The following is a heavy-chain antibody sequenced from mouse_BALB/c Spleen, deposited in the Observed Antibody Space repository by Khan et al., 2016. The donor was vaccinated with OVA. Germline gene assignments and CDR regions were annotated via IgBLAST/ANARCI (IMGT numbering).Heavy chain of an antibody. CDR1: GYTFTTAG. CDR2: INTHSGVP. Sequence: QIQLVQSGPELKKPGETVRISCKASGYTFTTAGMQWVQKMPGKGLKWIGWINTHSGVPKYAEDFKGRFAFSLETSASIGYLQITNLKHEDTATYFCARGGAAFYRNDGGAMDYWGQGTSGTVAS. CDR3: ARGGAAFYRNDGGAMDY. D-gene: IGHD2-14*01. V-gene: IGHV9-4*02. J-gene: IGHJ4*01.